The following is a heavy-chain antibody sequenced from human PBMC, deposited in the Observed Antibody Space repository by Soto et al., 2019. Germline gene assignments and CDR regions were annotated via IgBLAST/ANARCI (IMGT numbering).Heavy chain of an antibody. J-gene: IGHJ5*02. Sequence: GGSLRLSCGASGFTFRNYGMHWVRQGPGKGLEWVAIMSYDGSKQYYADSVKGRFTISRDNSKNTLYLEMNSLRAEDSAVHYCARDTGACSRISSNPGNRWFDPWGQGT. CDR3: ARDTGACSRISSNPGNRWFDP. D-gene: IGHD2-2*01. CDR2: MSYDGSKQ. CDR1: GFTFRNYG. V-gene: IGHV3-30*03.